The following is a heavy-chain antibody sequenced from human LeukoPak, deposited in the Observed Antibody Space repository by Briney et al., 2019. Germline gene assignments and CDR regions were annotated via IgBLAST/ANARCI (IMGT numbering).Heavy chain of an antibody. CDR1: GYTFTGYF. D-gene: IGHD2-2*01. J-gene: IGHJ4*02. Sequence: ASVKVSCKASGYTFTGYFMHWVRQSPGQGRECMGWINPNSRGTNYAQKFQRRVTMTRDTSISTAYMELSRLRSDDTAVYYCASSIVYCSSASCYFNWGQGTLVTVSS. V-gene: IGHV1-2*02. CDR3: ASSIVYCSSASCYFN. CDR2: INPNSRGT.